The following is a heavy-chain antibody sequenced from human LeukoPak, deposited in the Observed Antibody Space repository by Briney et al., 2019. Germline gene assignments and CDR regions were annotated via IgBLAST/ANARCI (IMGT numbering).Heavy chain of an antibody. CDR3: ARGRFYSGYDYSSSDY. CDR1: GYTFTSYG. D-gene: IGHD5-12*01. V-gene: IGHV1-18*01. J-gene: IGHJ4*02. CDR2: ISAYNGNT. Sequence: ASVKVSCKASGYTFTSYGISWVRQAPGQGLEWMGWISAYNGNTNYAQKLQGRVTMTTDTSTSTAYMELRSLRSDDTAVYYCARGRFYSGYDYSSSDYWGQGTLVTVSS.